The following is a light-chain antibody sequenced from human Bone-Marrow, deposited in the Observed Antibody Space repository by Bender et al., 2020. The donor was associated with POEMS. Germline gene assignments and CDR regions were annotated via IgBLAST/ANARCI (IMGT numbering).Light chain of an antibody. Sequence: SYDLPQPPSVSVSPGHTASITCSGDKLGDKYVCWYQQKPGQSPVLVISQDSQRPSGIPERFSGSNSGNTATLTISGTQAMDEADYYCQAWDSTTVVFGGGTKLTVL. V-gene: IGLV3-1*01. CDR1: KLGDKY. J-gene: IGLJ2*01. CDR2: QDS. CDR3: QAWDSTTVV.